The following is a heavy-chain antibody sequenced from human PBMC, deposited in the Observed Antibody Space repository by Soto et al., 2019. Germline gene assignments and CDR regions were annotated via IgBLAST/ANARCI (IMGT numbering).Heavy chain of an antibody. Sequence: SETLSLTCTVSGGSISSYYWSWIRQPPGKGLEWIGYIYYSGSTNYNPSLKSRVTISVDTSKNQFSLKLSSVTAADTAVYYCAMMRRYCSSTSCYSNKNWFDPWGQGTLVTVSS. J-gene: IGHJ5*02. D-gene: IGHD2-2*01. CDR2: IYYSGST. V-gene: IGHV4-59*01. CDR1: GGSISSYY. CDR3: AMMRRYCSSTSCYSNKNWFDP.